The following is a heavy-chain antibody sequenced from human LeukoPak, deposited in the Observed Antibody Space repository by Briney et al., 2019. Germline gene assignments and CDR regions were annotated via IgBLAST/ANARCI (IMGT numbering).Heavy chain of an antibody. J-gene: IGHJ4*02. CDR3: ATGHGY. CDR2: ISWNSGSI. V-gene: IGHV3-9*03. CDR1: GFTFDDYA. Sequence: GGSLRLSCAASGFTFDDYAMHWVRQAPGKGLEWVSGISWNSGSIGYADSVKGRFTISRDNAKNSLYLQMNSLRAEDMALYYCATGHGYWGQGTLVTVSS.